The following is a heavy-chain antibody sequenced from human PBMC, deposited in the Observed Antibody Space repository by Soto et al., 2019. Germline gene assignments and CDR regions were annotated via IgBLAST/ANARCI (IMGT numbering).Heavy chain of an antibody. CDR3: ARGDRGGSGSQASYYYYGLDV. CDR1: GFTFSSYA. J-gene: IGHJ6*02. Sequence: GGSLRLSCAASGFTFSSYAMSWVRQAPGKGLEWVSSVSAGGDMTYYSDSVKGRFTISRDNSNNALFLQMNSLRIEDTALYYCARGDRGGSGSQASYYYYGLDVWGQGATVTVSS. D-gene: IGHD3-10*01. V-gene: IGHV3-23*01. CDR2: VSAGGDMT.